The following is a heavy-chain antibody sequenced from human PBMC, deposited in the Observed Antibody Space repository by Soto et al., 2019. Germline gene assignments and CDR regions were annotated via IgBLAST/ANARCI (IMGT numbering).Heavy chain of an antibody. J-gene: IGHJ4*02. D-gene: IGHD3-16*01. V-gene: IGHV4-31*03. CDR3: ARDKDLQPTVWGF. CDR1: GDSMATGGHY. Sequence: KPSETLSLTCTVSGDSMATGGHYYNWIRQVPGKGLEWIGYVYYSGATHYTPSLRARATISRDTSKNQFSLRLISVTAADTALYYCARDKDLQPTVWGFWGQGIQVTVSS. CDR2: VYYSGAT.